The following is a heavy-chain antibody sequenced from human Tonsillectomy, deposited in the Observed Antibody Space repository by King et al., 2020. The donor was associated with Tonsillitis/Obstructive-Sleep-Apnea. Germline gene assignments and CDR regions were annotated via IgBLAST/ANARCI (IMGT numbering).Heavy chain of an antibody. J-gene: IGHJ4*02. V-gene: IGHV5-51*03. CDR3: ATPRSGVFDQGIQLLFDY. CDR2: VYPGDSDT. D-gene: IGHD5-18*01. Sequence: QLVQSGAEVKKPGESLKISCQGSGYSFSSYWIGWVRQMPGKGLEWMGIVYPGDSDTRYSPSFQGQVTISADKSISPAYLQWSSLKASDTAMYSCATPRSGVFDQGIQLLFDYWGQGTLVTVSS. CDR1: GYSFSSYW.